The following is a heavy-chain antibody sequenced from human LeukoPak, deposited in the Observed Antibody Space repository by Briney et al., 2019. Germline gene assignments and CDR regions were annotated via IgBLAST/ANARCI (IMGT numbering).Heavy chain of an antibody. V-gene: IGHV3-48*01. CDR1: GFTFSSYS. Sequence: GGSLRLSCAASGFTFSSYSMNWVRQAPGKGLEWVSYISSSSSTIYYADSVKGRFTISRDNAKNSLYLQMNSLRAEDTAVYYCARDGPNWNYVFSPIGDAFDIWGQGTMVTVSS. D-gene: IGHD1-7*01. CDR3: ARDGPNWNYVFSPIGDAFDI. CDR2: ISSSSSTI. J-gene: IGHJ3*02.